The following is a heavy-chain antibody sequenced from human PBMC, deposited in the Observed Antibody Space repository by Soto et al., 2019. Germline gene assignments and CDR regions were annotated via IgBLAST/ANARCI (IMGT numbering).Heavy chain of an antibody. Sequence: QVQLVQSGAEVKKPGASVKVSCKASGYTFTSYDINWVRQATGQGLEWMGWMNPNSGNTGYAQKFQGRVTMTRNTSISTAYMELSSLRSEDTAVYYCARAPAYCSSTSCYDGLDYWGQGTLVTVSS. CDR1: GYTFTSYD. J-gene: IGHJ4*02. CDR2: MNPNSGNT. D-gene: IGHD2-2*01. CDR3: ARAPAYCSSTSCYDGLDY. V-gene: IGHV1-8*01.